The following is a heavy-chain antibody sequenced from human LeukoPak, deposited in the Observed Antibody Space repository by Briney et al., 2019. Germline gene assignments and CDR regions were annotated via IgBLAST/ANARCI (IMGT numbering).Heavy chain of an antibody. CDR2: IIPIFGTA. Sequence: SVKVPCKASGGTFSSYAISWVRQAPGQGLEWMGGIIPIFGTANYAQKFQGRVTITTDESTSTAYMELSSLRSEDTAVYYCARENDILTGYSNWFDPWGQGTLVTVSS. J-gene: IGHJ5*02. CDR3: ARENDILTGYSNWFDP. V-gene: IGHV1-69*05. D-gene: IGHD3-9*01. CDR1: GGTFSSYA.